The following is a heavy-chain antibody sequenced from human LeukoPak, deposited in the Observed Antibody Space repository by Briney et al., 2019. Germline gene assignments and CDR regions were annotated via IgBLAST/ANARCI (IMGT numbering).Heavy chain of an antibody. V-gene: IGHV4-34*01. CDR2: INHSGST. CDR3: ARDLTTVTPSYNWFDP. Sequence: SETLSLTCAVYGGSFSGYYWSWIRQPPGKGLEWIGEINHSGSTNYNPSLKSRVTISVDTSKNQFSLKLSSVAAADTAVYYCARDLTTVTPSYNWFDPWGQGTPVTVSS. CDR1: GGSFSGYY. J-gene: IGHJ5*02. D-gene: IGHD4-17*01.